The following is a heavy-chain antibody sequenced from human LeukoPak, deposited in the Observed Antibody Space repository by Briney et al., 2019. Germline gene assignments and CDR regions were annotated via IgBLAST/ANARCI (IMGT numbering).Heavy chain of an antibody. Sequence: PGGSLRLSCAASGITFSTYAMNWVRQAPGKGLEWVSVISGSAASTSYADSVKGRFTISRDNSRNTLYLQMNNLRAEDTAVYYCAKDDQPERTYDYWGQGTLVTVSS. D-gene: IGHD2-2*01. CDR3: AKDDQPERTYDY. CDR2: ISGSAAST. V-gene: IGHV3-23*01. CDR1: GITFSTYA. J-gene: IGHJ4*02.